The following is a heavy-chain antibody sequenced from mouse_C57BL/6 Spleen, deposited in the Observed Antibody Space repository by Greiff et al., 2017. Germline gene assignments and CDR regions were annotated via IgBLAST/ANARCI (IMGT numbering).Heavy chain of an antibody. Sequence: VQLKESGPELVKPGDSVKISCKASGYSFTGYFMNWVMQSHGKSLEWIGRINPYNGDTFYNQKFKGKATLTVDKSSSTAHMELRSLTSEDSAVYYCARRPYYGNFFDYWGQGTTLTVSS. V-gene: IGHV1-20*01. CDR1: GYSFTGYF. J-gene: IGHJ2*01. CDR3: ARRPYYGNFFDY. CDR2: INPYNGDT. D-gene: IGHD2-10*01.